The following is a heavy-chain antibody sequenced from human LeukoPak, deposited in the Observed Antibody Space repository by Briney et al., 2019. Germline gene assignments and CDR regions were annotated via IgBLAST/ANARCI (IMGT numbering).Heavy chain of an antibody. J-gene: IGHJ3*02. CDR3: ARVQQQLVFGAFDI. V-gene: IGHV4-61*02. CDR1: GGSISSGSYY. D-gene: IGHD6-13*01. CDR2: IYTSGST. Sequence: SETLSLTCTVSGGSISSGSYYWSWIRQPAGKGLEWIGRIYTSGSTNYNPSLKSRVTISVDMSKSQFSLKLSSVTAADTAVYYCARVQQQLVFGAFDIWGQGTMVTVSS.